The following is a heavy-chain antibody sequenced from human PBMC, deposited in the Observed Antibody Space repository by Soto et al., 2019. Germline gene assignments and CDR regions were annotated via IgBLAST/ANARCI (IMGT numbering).Heavy chain of an antibody. CDR3: ARNPMTTVTTIYYYGMDV. Sequence: QVQLVQSGAEVKKPGSSVKVSCKASGGTFSSYAISWVRQAPGQGLEWMGGIIPIFGAADYAQKFQGRVTITADESTSTAYMELSSLRSEYTAVYYCARNPMTTVTTIYYYGMDVWGQGTTVTVSS. CDR1: GGTFSSYA. J-gene: IGHJ6*02. CDR2: IIPIFGAA. D-gene: IGHD4-17*01. V-gene: IGHV1-69*12.